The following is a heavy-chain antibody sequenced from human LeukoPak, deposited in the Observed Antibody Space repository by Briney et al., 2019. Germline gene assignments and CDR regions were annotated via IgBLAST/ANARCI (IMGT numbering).Heavy chain of an antibody. J-gene: IGHJ4*02. CDR1: GFTFSSYW. CDR2: IASDGSST. CDR3: ARVWEMATITPCDY. D-gene: IGHD5-24*01. Sequence: PGGSLRLSCAASGFTFSSYWMNWVRQAPGKGLVWVSRIASDGSSTTYADSVKGRFSISRDNAKNTLYLQMNSLRVEDTAVYYCARVWEMATITPCDYWGQGTLVTVSS. V-gene: IGHV3-74*01.